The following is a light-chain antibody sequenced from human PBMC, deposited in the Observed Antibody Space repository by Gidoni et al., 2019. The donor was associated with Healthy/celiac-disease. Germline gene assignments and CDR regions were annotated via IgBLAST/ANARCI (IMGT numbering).Light chain of an antibody. CDR3: QQSYSTLT. CDR2: AAS. Sequence: DSQMTQSPSSLSASVGDRVTITCRASQSISSYLHWYQQKPGKAPKLLIYAASSLQSGVPSRFRGSGSGTDFTLTISSLLPADFATYYCQQSYSTLTFGPGTKVDIK. CDR1: QSISSY. V-gene: IGKV1-39*01. J-gene: IGKJ3*01.